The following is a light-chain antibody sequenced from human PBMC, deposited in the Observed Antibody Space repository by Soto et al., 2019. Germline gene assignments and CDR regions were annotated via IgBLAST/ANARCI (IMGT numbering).Light chain of an antibody. CDR1: SSNIGNHY. CDR3: ETWDSSLNAGV. V-gene: IGLV1-51*01. Sequence: QSVLTQPPSVSAAPGQRVTISCSGRSSNIGNHYVSWYQQFPGTAPKMLIYDDNKRPSGIPERFSGSKSCTSATLGIAGRQTGDEADYYCETWDSSLNAGVFGGGTKLTVL. CDR2: DDN. J-gene: IGLJ2*01.